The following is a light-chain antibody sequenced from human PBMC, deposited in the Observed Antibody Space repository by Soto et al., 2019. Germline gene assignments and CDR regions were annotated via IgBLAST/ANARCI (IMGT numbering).Light chain of an antibody. J-gene: IGKJ4*01. CDR2: WAS. CDR1: QSVLYSSNNKNY. V-gene: IGKV4-1*01. CDR3: QQYYSSPLT. Sequence: DIVMTQSPDSLAVSLGERATINCKSSQSVLYSSNNKNYLAWYQQKPGQPPKLLIYWASTLESGVPDRFSGSGSGTDFTLTISSLQAEDVAVYLCQQYYSSPLTFGGGTKVEIK.